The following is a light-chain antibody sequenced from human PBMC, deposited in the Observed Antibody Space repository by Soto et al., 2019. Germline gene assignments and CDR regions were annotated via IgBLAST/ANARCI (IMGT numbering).Light chain of an antibody. Sequence: ACRTSQTVSSNYLAWYQQKPGQAPRLLIYGASTRATGIPARFSGSGSGRVFTLTAGSVLFEDCAFYFRQLFHVWPRTDGQGTKVDIK. CDR2: GAS. CDR3: QLFHVWPRT. CDR1: QTVSSN. V-gene: IGKV3-15*01. J-gene: IGKJ1*01.